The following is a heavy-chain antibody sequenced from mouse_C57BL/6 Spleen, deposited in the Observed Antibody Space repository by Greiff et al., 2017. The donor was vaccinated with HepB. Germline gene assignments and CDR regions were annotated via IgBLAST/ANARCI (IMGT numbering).Heavy chain of an antibody. J-gene: IGHJ1*03. Sequence: QVQLQQSGAELMKPGASVKLSCKATGYTFTGYWIEWVKQRPGHGLEWIGEILPGSGSTNYNEKFKGKATFTADTSSNTAYMKLSSLTTEDSAIYYCARGDYDPSCYFDVWGTGTTVTVSS. CDR2: ILPGSGST. CDR3: ARGDYDPSCYFDV. CDR1: GYTFTGYW. D-gene: IGHD2-4*01. V-gene: IGHV1-9*01.